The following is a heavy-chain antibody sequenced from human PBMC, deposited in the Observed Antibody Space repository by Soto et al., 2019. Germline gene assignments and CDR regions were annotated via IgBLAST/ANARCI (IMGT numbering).Heavy chain of an antibody. CDR2: IWYDGTNK. D-gene: IGHD2-15*01. CDR3: ARDYSRYYGMDV. J-gene: IGHJ6*02. Sequence: QVQLVESGGGVVQPGGSLRLSCAASGFTFSNYGMHWVRQAPGKGLESVAVIWYDGTNKYYADSMKGRFTISRDNSKNTLYLQVNSLRAEDTAVYYCARDYSRYYGMDVWGQGTTVTVSS. CDR1: GFTFSNYG. V-gene: IGHV3-33*01.